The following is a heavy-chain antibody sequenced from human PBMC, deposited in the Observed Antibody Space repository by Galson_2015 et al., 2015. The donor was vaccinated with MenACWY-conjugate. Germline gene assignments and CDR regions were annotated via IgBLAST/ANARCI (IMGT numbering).Heavy chain of an antibody. CDR2: IGTAGDT. J-gene: IGHJ4*02. Sequence: SLRLSCAASGFTFSSYDMHWVRQATGKGLEWVSAIGTAGDTYYPGSVKGRFTISRENAKNSLYLLMNSLRAGDTAVYYCARLSMTDSSSWGLFDHWGQGTLVTVSS. CDR3: ARLSMTDSSSWGLFDH. D-gene: IGHD6-13*01. V-gene: IGHV3-13*04. CDR1: GFTFSSYD.